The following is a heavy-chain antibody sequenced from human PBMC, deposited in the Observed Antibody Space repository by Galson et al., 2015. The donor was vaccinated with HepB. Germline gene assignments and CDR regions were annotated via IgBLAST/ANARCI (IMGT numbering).Heavy chain of an antibody. Sequence: SLRLSCAASGFTFSSYGMHWVRQAPGKGLEWVAVISYDGSNKYYADSVKGRFTISRDNSKNTLYLQMNSLRAEDTAVYYCAKADGDLDYWGQGTLVTVSS. CDR3: AKADGDLDY. CDR2: ISYDGSNK. D-gene: IGHD4-17*01. CDR1: GFTFSSYG. J-gene: IGHJ4*02. V-gene: IGHV3-30*18.